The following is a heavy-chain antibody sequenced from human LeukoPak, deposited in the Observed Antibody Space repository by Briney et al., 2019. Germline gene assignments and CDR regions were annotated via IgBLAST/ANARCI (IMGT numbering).Heavy chain of an antibody. V-gene: IGHV4-59*01. J-gene: IGHJ4*02. Sequence: SETLSLTCTVSGGSISSYYWSWLRQPPGKGLEWIGYIYYSGSTNYNPSLKSRVTISVDTSKNQFSLKLSSVTAADTAVYYCARYCTGHCYTGDSYYFDYWGQGTLVTVSS. D-gene: IGHD2-2*02. CDR1: GGSISSYY. CDR2: IYYSGST. CDR3: ARYCTGHCYTGDSYYFDY.